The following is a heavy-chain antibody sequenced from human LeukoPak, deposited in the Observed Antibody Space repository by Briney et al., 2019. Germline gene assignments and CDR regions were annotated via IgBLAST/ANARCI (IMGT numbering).Heavy chain of an antibody. J-gene: IGHJ4*02. Sequence: PGGSLRLSCSASGFXFGDYAFSWVRQAPGKGLEWVGFIRSKAYGGTTEYAASVEGRFTISRDDSKSIAYLQMNSPKTEDTAVYYCSRDLSWSFDYWGQGTLVTVSS. CDR3: SRDLSWSFDY. CDR2: IRSKAYGGTT. CDR1: GFXFGDYA. D-gene: IGHD6-13*01. V-gene: IGHV3-49*04.